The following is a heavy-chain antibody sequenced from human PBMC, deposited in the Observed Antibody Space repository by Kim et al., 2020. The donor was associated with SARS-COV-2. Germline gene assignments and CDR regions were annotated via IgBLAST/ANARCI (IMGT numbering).Heavy chain of an antibody. Sequence: GGSLRLSCAVSGFTFRSYWMHWVRQAPGKGLVWVARINLDGSYIHYADSVKGRFTISRDNAKNTLYLQMNSLRGDDTAVYHCARDSYDGSVDYGYDYWG. CDR1: GFTFRSYW. V-gene: IGHV3-74*01. J-gene: IGHJ4*01. CDR3: ARDSYDGSVDYGYDY. D-gene: IGHD3-22*01. CDR2: INLDGSYI.